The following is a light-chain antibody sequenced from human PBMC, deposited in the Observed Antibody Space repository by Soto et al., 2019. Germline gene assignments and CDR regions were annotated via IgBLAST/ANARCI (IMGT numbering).Light chain of an antibody. Sequence: EIVMTQSPVALSVSPGERAALSCRASQSVGRNFAWYQQRPGQAPRVLIYGTSTRATGVTARFSGSGSGTDFTLTISSLQSEDFEVYYCQQYNNWPYTFGQGTRLEIK. J-gene: IGKJ2*01. CDR1: QSVGRN. CDR2: GTS. CDR3: QQYNNWPYT. V-gene: IGKV3-15*01.